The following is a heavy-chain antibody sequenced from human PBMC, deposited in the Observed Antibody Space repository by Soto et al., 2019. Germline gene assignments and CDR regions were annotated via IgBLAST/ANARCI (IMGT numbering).Heavy chain of an antibody. D-gene: IGHD5-18*01. CDR3: ASSVDTTANWFDP. J-gene: IGHJ5*02. Sequence: PSETLSLTCTVSGGSISSGGYYWSWIRQHPGKGLEWIGYIYYSGSTYYNPSLKSRVTISVDTSKNQFSLKLSSVTAADTAVYYCASSVDTTANWFDPWGQGTLVTVSS. CDR2: IYYSGST. V-gene: IGHV4-31*03. CDR1: GGSISSGGYY.